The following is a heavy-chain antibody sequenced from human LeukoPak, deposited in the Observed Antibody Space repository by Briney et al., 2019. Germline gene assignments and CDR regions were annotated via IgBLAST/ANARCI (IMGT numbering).Heavy chain of an antibody. V-gene: IGHV4-59*08. D-gene: IGHD3-9*01. J-gene: IGHJ3*02. Sequence: SETLSLTCTVSGGSTSSYYWTWIRQPPGEGLEWIGYIYNSTSTNYNPSLNSRVTISADASKNQFSLKLNSVTAADTAVYYCARRNVLTEGEAFDIWGQGTMVTVSS. CDR3: ARRNVLTEGEAFDI. CDR1: GGSTSSYY. CDR2: IYNSTST.